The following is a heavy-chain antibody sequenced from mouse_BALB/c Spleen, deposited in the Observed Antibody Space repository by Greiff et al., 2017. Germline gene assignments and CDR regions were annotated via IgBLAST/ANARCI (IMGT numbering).Heavy chain of an antibody. J-gene: IGHJ4*01. CDR1: GFTFSSFG. D-gene: IGHD1-1*02. CDR3: RRGEDYAMDY. V-gene: IGHV5-17*02. CDR2: ISSGSSTI. Sequence: EVQLVESGGGLVQPGGSRKLSCAASGFTFSSFGMHWVRQAPEKGLEWVAYISSGSSTIYYADTVKGRFTISKDNPKNTLFLQMTSLRSEDTAMYCGRRGEDYAMDYWGQGTSVTVSS.